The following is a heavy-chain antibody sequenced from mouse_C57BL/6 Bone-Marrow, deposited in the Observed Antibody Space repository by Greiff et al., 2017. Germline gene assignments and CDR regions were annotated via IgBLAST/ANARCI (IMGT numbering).Heavy chain of an antibody. CDR2: IWRGGST. D-gene: IGHD2-3*01. J-gene: IGHJ1*03. CDR1: GFSLTSYG. Sequence: VQLQQSGPGLVQPSQRLYITCTVSGFSLTSYGVHWVRQSPGKGLEWLGVIWRGGSTDYNAAFMSGLSITKDNSKSQVFFKMNSLQSDDTAIYYCAKSGGYYFSYFDVWGTGTAVTVSS. CDR3: AKSGGYYFSYFDV. V-gene: IGHV2-5*01.